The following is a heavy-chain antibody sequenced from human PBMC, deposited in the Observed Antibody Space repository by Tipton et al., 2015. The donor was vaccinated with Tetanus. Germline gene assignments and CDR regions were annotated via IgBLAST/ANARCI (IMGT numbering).Heavy chain of an antibody. V-gene: IGHV4-61*08. J-gene: IGHJ4*02. CDR1: GGSVRSGDYS. CDR2: VSYSGRT. CDR3: ARANNKFPKKGPFDS. D-gene: IGHD1-14*01. Sequence: TLSLTCTVSGGSVRSGDYSWNWIRQPPGKGLEWLAYVSYSGRTNSNYFLKSRTTVSQDPSKNQFSLRLASVTAADTAVYYCARANNKFPKKGPFDSWGQGSLVIVSS.